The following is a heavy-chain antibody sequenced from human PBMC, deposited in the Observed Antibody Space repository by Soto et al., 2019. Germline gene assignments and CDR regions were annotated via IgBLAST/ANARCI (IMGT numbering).Heavy chain of an antibody. Sequence: GASVKVSCKASGYTFTSYDINWVRQATGQGLEWMGWMNPNSGNTGYAQKFQGRVTMTRNTSISTAYMELSSLRSEDTAVYYCARVPFLFRDAYYYYIYFLAQRTSVTVSS. CDR2: MNPNSGNT. CDR3: ARVPFLFRDAYYYYIYF. D-gene: IGHD3-10*01. CDR1: GYTFTSYD. V-gene: IGHV1-8*01. J-gene: IGHJ6*03.